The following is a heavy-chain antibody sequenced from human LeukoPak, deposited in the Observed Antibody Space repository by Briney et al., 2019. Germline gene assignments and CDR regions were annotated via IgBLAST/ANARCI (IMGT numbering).Heavy chain of an antibody. D-gene: IGHD3-10*01. Sequence: GGALRLSCAASGFIFSNHPMSWVRQAPGKGLEWVSAITGSRADTFYADSVKGRFSISRDNSKNTLHLQMNSLRAEDTAIYYCAKDGYGSGSYSQYFDYWGQGTLVTVSS. J-gene: IGHJ4*02. CDR2: ITGSRADT. V-gene: IGHV3-23*01. CDR1: GFIFSNHP. CDR3: AKDGYGSGSYSQYFDY.